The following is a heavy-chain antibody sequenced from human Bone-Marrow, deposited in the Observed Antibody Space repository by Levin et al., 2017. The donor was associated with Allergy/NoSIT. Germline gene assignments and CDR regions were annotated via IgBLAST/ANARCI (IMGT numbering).Heavy chain of an antibody. CDR1: GGPISRAGYY. V-gene: IGHV4-31*03. CDR3: ARVGYAATIGMDV. D-gene: IGHD2-2*02. CDR2: IYYSGST. J-gene: IGHJ6*02. Sequence: SQTLSLTCTVSGGPISRAGYYWTWVRQRPGKGLEWIGYIYYSGSTYYNPALKSRLNISIDTSKRQFSLKLSSVTAADTAVYYCARVGYAATIGMDVWDQGTTVTVSS.